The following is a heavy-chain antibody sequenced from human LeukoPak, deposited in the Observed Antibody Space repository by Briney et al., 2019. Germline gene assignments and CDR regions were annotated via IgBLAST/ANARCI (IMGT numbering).Heavy chain of an antibody. CDR1: GGSISSSSYY. D-gene: IGHD5-12*01. CDR2: IYYSGST. CDR3: ARHLYGGYVVDY. Sequence: SETLSLTCTVSGGSISSSSYYWGWIRQPPGKGLEWIGSIYYSGSTYYNPSLKSRVTISVDTSKNQFSLKLSSATAADTAVYYCARHLYGGYVVDYWGQGTLVTVSS. J-gene: IGHJ4*02. V-gene: IGHV4-39*01.